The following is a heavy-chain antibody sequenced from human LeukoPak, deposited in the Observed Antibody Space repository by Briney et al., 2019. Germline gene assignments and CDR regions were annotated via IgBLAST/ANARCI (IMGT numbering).Heavy chain of an antibody. CDR1: GGSFSGYY. CDR2: INHSGST. D-gene: IGHD1-1*01. Sequence: SETLSLTCAVYGGSFSGYYWSWIRQPPGKGLEWIGEINHSGSTNYNPSLKSRVTISVDTSKNQFSLQLSSVTAADTAAYYCARGGAGNGDFEYWGQGIMVTVSS. CDR3: ARGGAGNGDFEY. J-gene: IGHJ4*02. V-gene: IGHV4-34*01.